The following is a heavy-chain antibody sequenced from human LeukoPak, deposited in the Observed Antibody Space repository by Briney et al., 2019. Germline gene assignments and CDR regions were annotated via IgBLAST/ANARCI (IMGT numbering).Heavy chain of an antibody. CDR2: IYHSGST. J-gene: IGHJ3*02. V-gene: IGHV4-30-2*01. CDR3: ARVTGTTYAFDI. Sequence: SQTLSLTCTVSGGSISSGGYYWSWIRQPPGKGLEWIGYIYHSGSTYYNPSLKSRVTISVDRSKNQFSLKLSSVTAADTAVYYCARVTGTTYAFDIWGQGTMVTVSS. D-gene: IGHD1-7*01. CDR1: GGSISSGGYY.